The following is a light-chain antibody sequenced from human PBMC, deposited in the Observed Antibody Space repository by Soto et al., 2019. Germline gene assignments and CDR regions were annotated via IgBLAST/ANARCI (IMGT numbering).Light chain of an antibody. CDR2: GAS. CDR3: QESGSSFLT. J-gene: IGKJ4*01. Sequence: EIVVTQSPGTLSLSPGEIATLSCRASQSVSCSYLAWYQQTPGQAPRLLIYGASSRATGIPDRFSCSGCGTDFTLTISRLEPEDFAVYYCQESGSSFLTFGGGTKVE. CDR1: QSVSCSY. V-gene: IGKV3-20*01.